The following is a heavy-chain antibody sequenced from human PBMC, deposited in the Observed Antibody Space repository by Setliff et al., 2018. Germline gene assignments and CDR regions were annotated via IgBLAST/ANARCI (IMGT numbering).Heavy chain of an antibody. V-gene: IGHV1-3*01. Sequence: GASVKVSCKASGYTFTNYAIHWVRQAPGQRLEWMGWINAGNGNTKYSQKFQGRVTITRDTSASTAYMELSSLRSEDTAVYYCARSPPTSTYYDFWSGYSYYFDYWGQGTLVTSPQ. CDR1: GYTFTNYA. CDR2: INAGNGNT. J-gene: IGHJ4*02. D-gene: IGHD3-3*01. CDR3: ARSPPTSTYYDFWSGYSYYFDY.